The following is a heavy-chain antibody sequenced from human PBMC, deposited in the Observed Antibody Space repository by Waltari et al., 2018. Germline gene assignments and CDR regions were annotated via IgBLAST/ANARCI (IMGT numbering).Heavy chain of an antibody. Sequence: QLQLQESGPGLRKPSETMSLTCTVSGGSWKVYYWGWSRQSHGKGLDCIGSVFSTGTTYYKPSLKSRLTISIDTSKNQFSLRLASVTAADTAVYYCARHNSGYYTPHDYWGQGTQVTVSS. V-gene: IGHV4-39*01. J-gene: IGHJ4*02. CDR3: ARHNSGYYTPHDY. D-gene: IGHD3-22*01. CDR2: VFSTGTT. CDR1: GGSWKVYY.